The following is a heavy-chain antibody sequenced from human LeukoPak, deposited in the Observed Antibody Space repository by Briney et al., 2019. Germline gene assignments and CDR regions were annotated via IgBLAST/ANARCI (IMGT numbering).Heavy chain of an antibody. Sequence: GGSLRLSCAASGFTFSTYGMHWVRQAPGQGLEWVAIIWYDGSDKYYAESVKGRFAISRDNSKNTLYLQMNSPTAEDTAMYYCAREGGQQLGSFDYWGQGTLVTVSS. D-gene: IGHD6-13*01. CDR2: IWYDGSDK. V-gene: IGHV3-33*01. CDR3: AREGGQQLGSFDY. CDR1: GFTFSTYG. J-gene: IGHJ4*02.